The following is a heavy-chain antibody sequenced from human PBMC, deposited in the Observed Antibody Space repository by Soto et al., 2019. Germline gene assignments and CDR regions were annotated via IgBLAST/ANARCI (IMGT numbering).Heavy chain of an antibody. D-gene: IGHD3-16*01. CDR3: ARDMSALVGDYFYGMDV. V-gene: IGHV3-33*01. Sequence: AGSLTLSCAASRFTFNTYGMHWVRQAPAKGLEWVAVIWIDGSRTYYAEPVNGRFTISRDNSKNSLDLDMDSLRGEDTAIYYCARDMSALVGDYFYGMDVWGQGTTVTVSS. CDR1: RFTFNTYG. J-gene: IGHJ6*02. CDR2: IWIDGSRT.